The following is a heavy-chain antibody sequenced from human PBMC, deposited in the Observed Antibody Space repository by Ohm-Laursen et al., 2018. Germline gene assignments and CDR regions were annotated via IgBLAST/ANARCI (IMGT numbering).Heavy chain of an antibody. CDR2: IYYSGGT. CDR3: ARDRKYFQH. J-gene: IGHJ1*01. CDR1: GGFISSYY. V-gene: IGHV4-59*01. Sequence: GTLSLTCTVSGGFISSYYWSWIRQPPGKGLEWIGYIYYSGGTNYNPSLQSRVTISVDKSKNQFSLNLSSVTAADTAMYYCARDRKYFQHWGQGTLVTVSS.